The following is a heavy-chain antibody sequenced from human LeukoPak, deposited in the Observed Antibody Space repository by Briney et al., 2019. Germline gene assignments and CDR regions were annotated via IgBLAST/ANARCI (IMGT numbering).Heavy chain of an antibody. D-gene: IGHD2-15*01. CDR1: GFTFDDYG. CDR3: ARVACSGGSCYSFGY. J-gene: IGHJ4*02. CDR2: ISSSSSYI. V-gene: IGHV3-21*05. Sequence: GGSLRLSCAASGFTFDDYGMSWVRQAPGKGLEWVSYISSSSSYIYYADSVKGRFTISRDNAKNSLYLQMNSLRAEDTAVYYCARVACSGGSCYSFGYWGQGTLVTVSS.